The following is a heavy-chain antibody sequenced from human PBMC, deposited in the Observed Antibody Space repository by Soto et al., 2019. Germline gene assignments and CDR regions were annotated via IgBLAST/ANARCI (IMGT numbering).Heavy chain of an antibody. D-gene: IGHD5-18*01. CDR1: GYSFTSYW. CDR2: IYPGDSDT. J-gene: IGHJ6*02. CDR3: ARLVTYFYYYCGMDV. Sequence: GESLKISCKGSGYSFTSYWIGWVRQMPGKGLEWMGIIYPGDSDTRYSPSFQGQVTISADKSISTAYLQWSSLKASDTAMYYCARLVTYFYYYCGMDVWGQGTTVTVSS. V-gene: IGHV5-51*01.